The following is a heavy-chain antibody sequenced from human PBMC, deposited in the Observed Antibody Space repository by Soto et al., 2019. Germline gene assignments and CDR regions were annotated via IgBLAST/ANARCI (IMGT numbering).Heavy chain of an antibody. CDR3: ARVQGSGSPYYFDS. CDR1: GCTFTDYY. CDR2: TNPDSGGT. D-gene: IGHD3-10*01. J-gene: IGHJ4*02. V-gene: IGHV1-2*02. Sequence: ASVKVSCKASGCTFTDYYLHWVRQAPGQGLEWMGWTNPDSGGTNYAQKFQGRVTMTRDTSISTAYMELSRLRSDGTAVYYCARVQGSGSPYYFDSWGQGTLVTVSS.